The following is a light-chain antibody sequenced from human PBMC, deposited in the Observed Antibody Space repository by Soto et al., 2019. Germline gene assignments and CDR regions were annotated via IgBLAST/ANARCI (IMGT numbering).Light chain of an antibody. CDR3: QSYDISLSVV. CDR2: VNI. J-gene: IGLJ2*01. Sequence: QAVVTQPPSVSGAPGQRVTISCTGSSSNIGAGYDVHWYQQLPGTAPKLLIYVNINRPSGVPDRFSGSKSGTSASLAITGLQAEDEADYYCQSYDISLSVVFGGRTKVTVL. CDR1: SSNIGAGYD. V-gene: IGLV1-40*01.